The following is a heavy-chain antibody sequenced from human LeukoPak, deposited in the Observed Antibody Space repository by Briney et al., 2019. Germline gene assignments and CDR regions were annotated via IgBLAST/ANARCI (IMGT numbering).Heavy chain of an antibody. J-gene: IGHJ4*02. D-gene: IGHD1-26*01. CDR3: ARMDSGDY. Sequence: GASVKVSCKASGGTFSSYAISWVRQAPGQRLEWMGWINAGNGNTKYSQKFQGRVTITRDTSASTAYVELSSLRSEDTAVYYCARMDSGDYWGQGTLVTVSS. V-gene: IGHV1-3*01. CDR1: GGTFSSYA. CDR2: INAGNGNT.